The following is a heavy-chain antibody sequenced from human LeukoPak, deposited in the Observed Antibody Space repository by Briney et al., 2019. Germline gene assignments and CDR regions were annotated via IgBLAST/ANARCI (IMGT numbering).Heavy chain of an antibody. CDR1: GYTFTSYG. D-gene: IGHD2-21*01. CDR2: ISAYNGNT. J-gene: IGHJ6*03. CDR3: ARGELCGSMDV. Sequence: ASVKVSCKASGYTFTSYGISWVRQAPGQGLEWMGWISAYNGNTNYAQKLQGRDTMTTDTSTSTTYMELRSLRSEDQDVHYCARGELCGSMDVWGKGTTVTVSS. V-gene: IGHV1-18*01.